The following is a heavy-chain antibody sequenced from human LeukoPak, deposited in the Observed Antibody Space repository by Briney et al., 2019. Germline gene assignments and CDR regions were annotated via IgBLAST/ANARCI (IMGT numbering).Heavy chain of an antibody. D-gene: IGHD3-10*01. V-gene: IGHV1-8*01. CDR3: ARTLLKDMVRGVMGYMDV. Sequence: ASVKVSCKASGYTFTSYDINWVRQATGQGLEWMGWMNPNSGNTGYAQKFQGRVTMTRNTSISTAYMELSSLRSEDTAVYYCARTLLKDMVRGVMGYMDVWGKGTTVTISS. CDR2: MNPNSGNT. J-gene: IGHJ6*03. CDR1: GYTFTSYD.